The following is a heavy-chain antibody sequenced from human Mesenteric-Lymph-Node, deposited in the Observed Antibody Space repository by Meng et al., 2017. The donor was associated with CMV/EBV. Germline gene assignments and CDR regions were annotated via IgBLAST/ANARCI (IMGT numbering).Heavy chain of an antibody. Sequence: ASVKVSCKASGYTFSGYYIHWVRQAPGQGLEWMGWINPSSGGTNYAQNFQGRVTMTRDTSISTAYMELSRLRSDDTAVYYCARDQAEYQMLYQPHWGQGTLVTVPQ. D-gene: IGHD2-2*02. CDR1: GYTFSGYY. CDR2: INPSSGGT. J-gene: IGHJ4*02. CDR3: ARDQAEYQMLYQPH. V-gene: IGHV1-2*02.